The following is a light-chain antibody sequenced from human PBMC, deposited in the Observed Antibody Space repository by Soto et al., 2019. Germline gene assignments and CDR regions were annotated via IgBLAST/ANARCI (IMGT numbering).Light chain of an antibody. CDR2: DVS. CDR1: QSISNR. Sequence: DIQMTPTPSTLSASLGDRVTITCRASQSISNRLAWYRQKPGKAPKVVIYDVSSLESGVPSRFSGSGSGTEFTLTISSLQPDDSATYYCQQSNTFWTFGQGTKVDIK. J-gene: IGKJ1*01. V-gene: IGKV1-5*01. CDR3: QQSNTFWT.